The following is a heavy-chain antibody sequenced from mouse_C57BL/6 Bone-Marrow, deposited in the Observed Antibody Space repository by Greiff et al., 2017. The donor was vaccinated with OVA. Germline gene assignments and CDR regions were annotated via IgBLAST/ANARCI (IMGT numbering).Heavy chain of an antibody. J-gene: IGHJ3*01. CDR1: GYTFTSYW. D-gene: IGHD2-4*01. V-gene: IGHV1-50*01. CDR2: IDPSDSYT. Sequence: QVQLQQPGAELVKPGASVKLSCKASGYTFTSYWMQWVKQRPGQGLAWIGEIDPSDSYTNYHQKFKGKATLTVDTSSSTAYMQLSSLTSEDSAVYYCARVRIYDYDPYWGQGTLVTVSA. CDR3: ARVRIYDYDPY.